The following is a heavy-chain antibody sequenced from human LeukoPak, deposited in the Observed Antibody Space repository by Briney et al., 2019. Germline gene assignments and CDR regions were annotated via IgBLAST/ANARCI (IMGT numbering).Heavy chain of an antibody. Sequence: TSETLSLTCTVSGGSISSSSYSWGWIRQPPGKGLDWLGSIYYSGSTYYNPSLKSRVTISVDTSKNQFSLKLSSVTAADTAVYYCARHRMYYYDSSGRGVADAFDIWGQGTMVTVSS. V-gene: IGHV4-39*01. CDR1: GGSISSSSYS. CDR3: ARHRMYYYDSSGRGVADAFDI. D-gene: IGHD3-22*01. CDR2: IYYSGST. J-gene: IGHJ3*02.